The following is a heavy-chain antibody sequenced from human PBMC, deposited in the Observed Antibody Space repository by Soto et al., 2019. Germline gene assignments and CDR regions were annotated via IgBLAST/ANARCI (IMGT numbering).Heavy chain of an antibody. CDR1: GYSFNSYG. CDR2: ISASSGNT. CDR3: ARETKFYGFWSGYYRFDT. J-gene: IGHJ5*02. V-gene: IGHV1-18*01. Sequence: QAQLMQSGPEVKNPGASVKVSCKASGYSFNSYGISWVRQAPGKGLEWMGWISASSGNTSYAQDLQGRLTMNTDTSTSTAYLELRSLTSDDTAVYYCARETKFYGFWSGYYRFDTWGQGTLVSVSS. D-gene: IGHD3-3*01.